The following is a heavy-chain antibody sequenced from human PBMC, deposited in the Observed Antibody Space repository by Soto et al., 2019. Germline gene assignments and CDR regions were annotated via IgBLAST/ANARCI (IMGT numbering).Heavy chain of an antibody. J-gene: IGHJ5*02. D-gene: IGHD5-12*01. Sequence: QVHLVQSGVEVKPPGASVKVSCQASGYTFFTYDISWVRQAPGQGLEWMGWISTYSGDTKYAQKFQGRVTMTTDTSTTSAYLELRSRRSDDTAVYYCARHHGPTTSENWFDPWGQGTLVTVSS. CDR2: ISTYSGDT. CDR1: GYTFFTYD. CDR3: ARHHGPTTSENWFDP. V-gene: IGHV1-18*01.